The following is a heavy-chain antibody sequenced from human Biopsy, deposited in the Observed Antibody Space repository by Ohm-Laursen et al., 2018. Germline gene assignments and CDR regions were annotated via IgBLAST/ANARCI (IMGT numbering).Heavy chain of an antibody. CDR1: GNTFATYH. V-gene: IGHV1-46*01. Sequence: ASVKVSCKVSGNTFATYHIHWVRQAPGQGLEWMGVISPSGATTSFSQKFQGRITMTRDASTGTVYMDLNSLGSEDTAVYYCARAGVGSDGTDSYYYGMDVWGPGTTVTVSS. CDR3: ARAGVGSDGTDSYYYGMDV. D-gene: IGHD5-24*01. J-gene: IGHJ6*02. CDR2: ISPSGATT.